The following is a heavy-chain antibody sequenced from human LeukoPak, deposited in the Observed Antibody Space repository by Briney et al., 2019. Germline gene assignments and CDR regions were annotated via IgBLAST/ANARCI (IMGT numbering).Heavy chain of an antibody. CDR2: ISSNGGST. D-gene: IGHD3-9*01. CDR3: ARDRDWAFDY. CDR1: GFTFSSYA. Sequence: GGSLRLSCSASGFTFSSYAMHWVRQAPGKGLEYVSGISSNGGSTYYADSVKGSFTISRDNSKNTLYLQMNSLRDEDTAVYYCARDRDWAFDYWGQGTLITVSS. V-gene: IGHV3-64*04. J-gene: IGHJ4*02.